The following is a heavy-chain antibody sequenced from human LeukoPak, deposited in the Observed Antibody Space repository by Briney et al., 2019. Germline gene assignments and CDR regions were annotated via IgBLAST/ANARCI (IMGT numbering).Heavy chain of an antibody. D-gene: IGHD2-2*01. CDR2: ISSSSSFI. CDR3: ASGNWGCRSTKCDYFDY. J-gene: IGHJ4*02. V-gene: IGHV3-21*04. Sequence: GGSLRLSCAASGFSFSSYSMNWVRQAPGKGLEWVSSISSSSSFIYYADSVKGRFTISRDNAKNSLYLQMNSLRAEDTAVYYCASGNWGCRSTKCDYFDYWGQGTLVTVSS. CDR1: GFSFSSYS.